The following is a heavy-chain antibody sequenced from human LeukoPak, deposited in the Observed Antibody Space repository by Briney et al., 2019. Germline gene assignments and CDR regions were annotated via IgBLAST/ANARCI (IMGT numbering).Heavy chain of an antibody. D-gene: IGHD3-10*01. V-gene: IGHV4-4*07. J-gene: IGHJ6*02. Sequence: KPSETLSLTCTVSGGSISNYYWRWIRQSAGRGLEWIGRMHVSESTDYNPSLKSRVTMSADTSKNQLSLRLSSVTAADTAVYYCAREGKYYYGLDVWGQGTTVTVSS. CDR2: MHVSEST. CDR1: GGSISNYY. CDR3: AREGKYYYGLDV.